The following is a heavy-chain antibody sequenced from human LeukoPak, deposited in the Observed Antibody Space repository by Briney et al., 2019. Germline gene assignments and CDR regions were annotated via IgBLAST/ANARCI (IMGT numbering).Heavy chain of an antibody. CDR1: GFTFSSYS. CDR2: ISSSSSTI. V-gene: IGHV3-48*04. Sequence: PGRSLRLSCAASGFTFSSYSMNWVRQAPGKGLEWVSYISSSSSTIYYADSVKGRFTISRDNAKNSLYLQMNSLRAEDTAVYYCARVGHLLDYWGQGTLVTVSS. CDR3: ARVGHLLDY. J-gene: IGHJ4*02.